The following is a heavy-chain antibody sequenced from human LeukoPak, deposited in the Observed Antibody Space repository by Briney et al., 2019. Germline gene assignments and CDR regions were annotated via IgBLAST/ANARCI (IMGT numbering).Heavy chain of an antibody. CDR3: ARPRYSSSWYGKYNWFDP. D-gene: IGHD6-13*01. J-gene: IGHJ5*02. Sequence: PSETLSLTCAVYGGSFSGYYWSWIRQPPGKGLEWIGEINHSGSTNYNPSLKSRVTISVDTSKNQFSLKLSSVTAADTAVYYCARPRYSSSWYGKYNWFDPWGQGTLVTVSS. CDR1: GGSFSGYY. V-gene: IGHV4-34*01. CDR2: INHSGST.